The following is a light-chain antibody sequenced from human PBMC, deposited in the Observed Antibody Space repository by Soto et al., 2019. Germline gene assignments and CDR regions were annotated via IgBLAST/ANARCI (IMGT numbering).Light chain of an antibody. J-gene: IGKJ4*01. CDR1: QSVSSSY. V-gene: IGKV3-15*01. CDR2: GAS. CDR3: QQYNNWPLT. Sequence: PGERATLSCRASQSVSSSYLTCYQQIPGQAPRLLIYGASTRATGIPARFSGSGSGTEFTLTISSLQSEDFAVYYCQQYNNWPLTFGGGTKVDI.